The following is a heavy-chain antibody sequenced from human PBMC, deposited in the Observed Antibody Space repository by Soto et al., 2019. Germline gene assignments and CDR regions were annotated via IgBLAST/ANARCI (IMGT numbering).Heavy chain of an antibody. Sequence: ITLKESGPTLVKPTQTLTLTCPFSGFSRTTAGVGVGWVRQPRGKAMEWLALIYWDDDERYRPSLRSRINITKDTINRQVVLTMTYMDPEDTTPYYCVRNGRYECCDACYGMDAWGQVTTVTVSS. CDR3: VRNGRYECCDACYGMDA. CDR1: GFSRTTAGVG. D-gene: IGHD1-26*01. CDR2: IYWDDDE. V-gene: IGHV2-5*02. J-gene: IGHJ6*02.